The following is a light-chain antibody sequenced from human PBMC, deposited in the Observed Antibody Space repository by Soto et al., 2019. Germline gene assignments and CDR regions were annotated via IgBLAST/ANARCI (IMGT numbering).Light chain of an antibody. J-gene: IGKJ2*01. Sequence: EIVLTQSPGTLSLSPGEKATLSCGARQRVSFNYLAWYQQKVGLAPRLLIYDASRRATGTPDRFSGSGSGTDFTLTISRLEPEDFAVYVCQQYGSSPYTFGQGTNLEIK. CDR2: DAS. CDR1: QRVSFNY. CDR3: QQYGSSPYT. V-gene: IGKV3D-20*01.